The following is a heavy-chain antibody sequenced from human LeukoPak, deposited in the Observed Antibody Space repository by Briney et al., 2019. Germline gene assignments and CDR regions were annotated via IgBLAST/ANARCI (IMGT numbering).Heavy chain of an antibody. D-gene: IGHD5/OR15-5a*01. CDR2: IRSSSTDT. Sequence: GGSLRLSCAASGFTFSDYNMNWVRQAPGKGLEWVSSIRSSSTDTYADSVKGRFTISRDNAKNSLYLQMNSLRAEDTAAYFCARVRSSVWDFDCWGQGTLVTVSS. J-gene: IGHJ4*02. CDR1: GFTFSDYN. CDR3: ARVRSSVWDFDC. V-gene: IGHV3-21*01.